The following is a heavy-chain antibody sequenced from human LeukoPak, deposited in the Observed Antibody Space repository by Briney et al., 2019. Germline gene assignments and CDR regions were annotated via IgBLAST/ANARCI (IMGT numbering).Heavy chain of an antibody. D-gene: IGHD3-10*01. CDR1: GGSISGYY. J-gene: IGHJ5*02. CDR3: ARGVPEGSGLGFDP. V-gene: IGHV4-4*07. CDR2: IYTSGST. Sequence: PSETLSLTCTVSGGSISGYYWSWIRQPAGKGLEWIGRIYTSGSTNYNPSLKSRVTMSVDTSKNQFSLKLNSVSAADTAVYYCARGVPEGSGLGFDPWGQGTLVTVSS.